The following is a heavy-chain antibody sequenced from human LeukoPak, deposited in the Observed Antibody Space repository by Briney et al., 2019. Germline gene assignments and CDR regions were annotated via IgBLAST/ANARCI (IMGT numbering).Heavy chain of an antibody. D-gene: IGHD5-12*01. J-gene: IGHJ4*02. CDR2: ISGSGGST. V-gene: IGHV3-23*01. Sequence: PGGSLRLSCAASGFTFSIYAMSWVRHAPGKGLEWVSGISGSGGSTSYADSVKGRFTISRDNSKNTLFMQMNSLRVEDTAVYYCAKSLTDIVATIRSGADYWGQGTLVFVSS. CDR3: AKSLTDIVATIRSGADY. CDR1: GFTFSIYA.